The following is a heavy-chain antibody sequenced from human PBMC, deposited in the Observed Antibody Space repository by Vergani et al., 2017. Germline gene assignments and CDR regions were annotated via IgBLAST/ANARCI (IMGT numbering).Heavy chain of an antibody. D-gene: IGHD5-24*01. CDR1: GGSISSYY. CDR2: IYYSGST. J-gene: IGHJ4*02. V-gene: IGHV4-59*12. Sequence: QVQLQESGPGLVKPSETLSLTCTVSGGSISSYYWSWIRQPPGKGLEWIGYIYYSGSTNYNPSLKSRVTISVDTSKNQFSLKLSSVTAADTAVYYCARGIGVEMATSSAFDYWGQGTLVTVSS. CDR3: ARGIGVEMATSSAFDY.